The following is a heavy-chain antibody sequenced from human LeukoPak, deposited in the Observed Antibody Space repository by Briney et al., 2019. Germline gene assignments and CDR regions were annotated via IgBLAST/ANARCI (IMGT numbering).Heavy chain of an antibody. Sequence: GGSLRLSCASSGFTFSSYSMNWVRQAPGRGLEWVSSISSSSSSYIYYADSVKGRFTISRDNAKNSLYLQMNSLRAEDTAVYYCARGLLWFGEFNDAFDIWGQGTMVAVSS. V-gene: IGHV3-21*04. CDR1: GFTFSSYS. CDR2: ISSSSSSYI. CDR3: ARGLLWFGEFNDAFDI. J-gene: IGHJ3*02. D-gene: IGHD3-10*01.